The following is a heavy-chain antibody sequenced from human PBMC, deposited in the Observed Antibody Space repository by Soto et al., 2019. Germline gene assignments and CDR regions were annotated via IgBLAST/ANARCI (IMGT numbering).Heavy chain of an antibody. CDR1: GYTFTTYG. D-gene: IGHD3-16*01. CDR2: INGYNGNA. CDR3: ARMGDVPYYYYGMDV. J-gene: IGHJ6*02. Sequence: QVQLVQSGAEVKKPGASVTVSCKASGYTFTTYGVSWVRQAPGQGLEWLGWINGYNGNAKYAENLQGRVTMTTATSTSTAYMELRSLRSDDTAVYYCARMGDVPYYYYGMDVWGQGTTVTVSS. V-gene: IGHV1-18*01.